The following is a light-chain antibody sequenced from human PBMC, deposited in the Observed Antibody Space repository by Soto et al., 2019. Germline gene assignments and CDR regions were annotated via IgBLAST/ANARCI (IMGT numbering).Light chain of an antibody. Sequence: QSPSTLSASVGDRVTITCXXXQSISSWLAWYQQKPGKAPKLLIYDASSLESGVPSRFSGSGSGTEFTLTISSLQPDDFATYYCQQYNSYSLTFGQGTKVEIK. V-gene: IGKV1-5*01. CDR3: QQYNSYSLT. CDR1: QSISSW. CDR2: DAS. J-gene: IGKJ1*01.